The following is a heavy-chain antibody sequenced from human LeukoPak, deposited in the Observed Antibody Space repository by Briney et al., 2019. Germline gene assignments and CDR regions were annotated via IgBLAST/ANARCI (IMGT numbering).Heavy chain of an antibody. D-gene: IGHD2-2*01. Sequence: SVKVSCKASGGTFSSYAISWVRQAPGQGLEWMGGIIPIFGTANYAQKFQGRVTITTDESTSTAYMELSSLRSEDTAVYYCARVLVPAAMGGFDIWGQGTMVTVAS. CDR3: ARVLVPAAMGGFDI. CDR2: IIPIFGTA. J-gene: IGHJ3*02. V-gene: IGHV1-69*05. CDR1: GGTFSSYA.